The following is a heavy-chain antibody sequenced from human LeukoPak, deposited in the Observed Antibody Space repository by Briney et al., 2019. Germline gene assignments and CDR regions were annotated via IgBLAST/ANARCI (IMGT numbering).Heavy chain of an antibody. V-gene: IGHV3-20*04. D-gene: IGHD6-13*01. CDR3: ARDLSDHTIAAAGIYDY. CDR1: GFTLDDYG. CDR2: INWNGRST. Sequence: RGSPRLSRAASGFTLDDYGMSWVRQAPGKGLEWVSGINWNGRSTGYADSVKCRFTISRDNAKNSLYLQMNSLRAEDTALYYCARDLSDHTIAAAGIYDYWGQGTLVTVSS. J-gene: IGHJ4*02.